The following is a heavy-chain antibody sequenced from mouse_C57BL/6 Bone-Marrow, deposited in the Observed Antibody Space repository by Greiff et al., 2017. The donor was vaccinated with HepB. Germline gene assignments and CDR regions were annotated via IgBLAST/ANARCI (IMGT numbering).Heavy chain of an antibody. CDR3: TRGDGSGYGYAMDY. CDR2: IRNKANNHAT. Sequence: EVHLVESGGGLVQPGGSMKLSCAASGFTFSDAWMDWVRQSPEKGLEWVAEIRNKANNHATYYAESVKGRFTISRDDSKSSVYLQMNSLRAEDTGIYYCTRGDGSGYGYAMDYWGQGTSVTVSS. D-gene: IGHD3-2*02. CDR1: GFTFSDAW. V-gene: IGHV6-6*01. J-gene: IGHJ4*01.